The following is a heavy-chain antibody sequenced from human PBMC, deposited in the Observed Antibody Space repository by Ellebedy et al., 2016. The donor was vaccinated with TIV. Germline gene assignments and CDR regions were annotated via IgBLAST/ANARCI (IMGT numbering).Heavy chain of an antibody. D-gene: IGHD4-17*01. CDR1: GFNFRSYW. CDR3: ARRGSYGDYAVQINSWLDT. J-gene: IGHJ5*02. Sequence: PGGSLRLSCEASGFNFRSYWMSWVRQAPGKGLEWVANIYQDGSNQYYVDSVKGRFTISRDNADNSLFLQMNSLRAEDTAVYYCARRGSYGDYAVQINSWLDTWGRGTLVAVSS. CDR2: IYQDGSNQ. V-gene: IGHV3-7*01.